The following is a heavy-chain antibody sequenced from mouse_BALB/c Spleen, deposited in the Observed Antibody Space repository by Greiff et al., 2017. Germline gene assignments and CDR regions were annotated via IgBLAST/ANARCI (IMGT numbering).Heavy chain of an antibody. V-gene: IGHV1-77*01. J-gene: IGHJ3*01. CDR2: IYPGSGNT. CDR3: ARKGGYDVAY. CDR1: GYTFTDYY. D-gene: IGHD2-2*01. Sequence: VKLVESGAELARPGASVKLSCKASGYTFTDYYINWVKQRTGQGLEWIGEIYPGSGNTYYNEKFKGKATLTADKSSSTAYMQLSSLTSEDSAVYFCARKGGYDVAYWGQGTLVTVSA.